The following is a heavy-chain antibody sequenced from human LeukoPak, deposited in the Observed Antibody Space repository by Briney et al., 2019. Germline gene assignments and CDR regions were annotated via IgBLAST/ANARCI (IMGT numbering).Heavy chain of an antibody. CDR2: INPKSGRT. CDR3: ARADFVDAGPYLIGP. Sequence: ASVKVSCKTSGYSFTDYYIHWVRQAPGQGLEWMRWINPKSGRTGSARKFQDRVTMTRDPSISTVYMDMAWLTSDDTAIYFCARADFVDAGPYLIGPWGQGTLVTVSS. J-gene: IGHJ5*02. V-gene: IGHV1-2*02. D-gene: IGHD3-3*01. CDR1: GYSFTDYY.